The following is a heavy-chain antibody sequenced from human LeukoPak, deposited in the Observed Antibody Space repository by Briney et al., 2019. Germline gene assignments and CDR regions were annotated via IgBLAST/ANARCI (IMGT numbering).Heavy chain of an antibody. V-gene: IGHV3-48*01. CDR2: INSRSSTI. CDR1: RFTFSNYG. D-gene: IGHD3-16*01. CDR3: AKDQYDYVRGEFDY. Sequence: GGSLRLSCAASRFTFSNYGVNWVRQAPGKGLEWVSYINSRSSTIYYADSVRGRFTISRDNSKNTLYLQMNSLRVEDTAVYYCAKDQYDYVRGEFDYWGQGTLDTVSS. J-gene: IGHJ4*02.